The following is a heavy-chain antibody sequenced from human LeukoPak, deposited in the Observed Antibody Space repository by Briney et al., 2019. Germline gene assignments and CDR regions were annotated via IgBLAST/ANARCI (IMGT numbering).Heavy chain of an antibody. CDR1: GGSISSSSYY. CDR3: AKSDCGTIGCKLLNY. V-gene: IGHV4-39*07. CDR2: IYYSGST. Sequence: SETLSLTCTVSGGSISSSSYYWGWIRQPPGKGLEWIGSIYYSGSTYYNPSLKSRVTISVDTSKNQFSLKLSSVTAADTALYYCAKSDCGTIGCKLLNYWGQGTLVTVSS. D-gene: IGHD2-21*01. J-gene: IGHJ4*02.